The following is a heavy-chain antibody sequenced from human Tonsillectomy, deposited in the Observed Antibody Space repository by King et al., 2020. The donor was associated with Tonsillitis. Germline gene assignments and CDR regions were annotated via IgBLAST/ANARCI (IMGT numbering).Heavy chain of an antibody. CDR3: ARHYCTNGICLSFDY. CDR1: GYSFPRYW. V-gene: IGHV5-51*01. D-gene: IGHD2-8*01. Sequence: QMVQSGAEVKKPGESLKISCKGSGYSFPRYWIGWVRQMPGKGLEWMGIIYPDDSDTRYSPSFQGHVTISAAKSISTAYLQWSSLKASDTAMYYCARHYCTNGICLSFDYWGQGTLVTVSS. CDR2: IYPDDSDT. J-gene: IGHJ4*02.